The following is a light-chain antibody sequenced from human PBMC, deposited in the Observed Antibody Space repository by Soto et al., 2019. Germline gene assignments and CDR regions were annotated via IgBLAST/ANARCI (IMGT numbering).Light chain of an antibody. Sequence: DIQMTQSPSSLSASIGDRVTITCRASQDISNYLAWYQQTPGTVPKLLIYDASTLRSGVPSRFSGRGSGTEFTLTISSLQHEDVATYYCQKYRSLTPWTFGQGTKVEI. V-gene: IGKV1-27*01. CDR1: QDISNY. J-gene: IGKJ1*01. CDR2: DAS. CDR3: QKYRSLTPWT.